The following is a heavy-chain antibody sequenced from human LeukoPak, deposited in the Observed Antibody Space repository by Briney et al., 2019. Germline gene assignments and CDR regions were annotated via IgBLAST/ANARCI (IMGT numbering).Heavy chain of an antibody. CDR3: ARGATRPLYFDF. CDR2: INQDGGEK. Sequence: GGSMRLSCAASGFTFTTYYMSWVRQAPGKGLEWVANINQDGGEKNYVDSVKGRFTISRDNAKNSLFLQMSSLRAEDTAVYYCARGATRPLYFDFWGQGILVTVSS. CDR1: GFTFTTYY. J-gene: IGHJ4*02. V-gene: IGHV3-7*04. D-gene: IGHD2-15*01.